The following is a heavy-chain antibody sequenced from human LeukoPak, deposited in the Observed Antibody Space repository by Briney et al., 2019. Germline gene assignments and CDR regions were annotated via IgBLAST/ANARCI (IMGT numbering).Heavy chain of an antibody. CDR1: GFTFSSYA. CDR2: ISSNGGST. Sequence: GGSLRLSCAASGFTFSSYAMHWVRQAPGKGLEYVSAISSNGGSTYYANSVKGRFTISRDNSKNTLYLQMGSLRAEDMAVYYCARDDRAAAGPLGYYGMDVWGQGTTVAVSS. CDR3: ARDDRAAAGPLGYYGMDV. J-gene: IGHJ6*02. V-gene: IGHV3-64*01. D-gene: IGHD6-13*01.